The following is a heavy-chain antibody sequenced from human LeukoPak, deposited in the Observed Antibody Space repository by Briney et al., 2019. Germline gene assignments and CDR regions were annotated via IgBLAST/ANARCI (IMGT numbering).Heavy chain of an antibody. CDR3: AKDPKLYYNSGTYFDF. V-gene: IGHV3-30*18. D-gene: IGHD2/OR15-2a*01. CDR2: ISFDGNNN. Sequence: GGSLRLSCTASGFTFSNFGMHWVRQAPGKGLEWVAVISFDGNNNYYTDSVRGRFTTSRDNSKSTLYLQMNNLRAEDTALYYCAKDPKLYYNSGTYFDFWGQGTLVTVSS. CDR1: GFTFSNFG. J-gene: IGHJ4*02.